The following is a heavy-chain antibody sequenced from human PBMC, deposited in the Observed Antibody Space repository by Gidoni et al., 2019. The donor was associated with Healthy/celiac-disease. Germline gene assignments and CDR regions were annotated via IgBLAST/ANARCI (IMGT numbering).Heavy chain of an antibody. CDR3: ARDLGGYNWNSSPYYFDY. J-gene: IGHJ4*02. CDR1: GYTFTGYY. D-gene: IGHD1-7*01. Sequence: QVQLVQSGAEVKKPGASVKVSCKASGYTFTGYYMHWVRQAPGQGLEWMGWINPNSGGTNYAQKFQGRVTMTRDTSISTAYMELSRLRSDDTAVYYCARDLGGYNWNSSPYYFDYWGQGTLVTVSS. V-gene: IGHV1-2*02. CDR2: INPNSGGT.